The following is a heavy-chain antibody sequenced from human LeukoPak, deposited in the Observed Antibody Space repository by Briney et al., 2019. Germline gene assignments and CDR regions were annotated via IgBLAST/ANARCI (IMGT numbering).Heavy chain of an antibody. J-gene: IGHJ4*02. CDR2: ISSSSSTI. CDR3: ARLPHYGDYDY. D-gene: IGHD4-17*01. Sequence: GGSLRLSCAASGFTFSSYEMNWVRQAPGKGLEWVSYISSSSSTIYYADSVKGRFTISRDNAKNSLYLQMNSLRAEDTAVYYCARLPHYGDYDYWGQGTLVTVSS. CDR1: GFTFSSYE. V-gene: IGHV3-48*01.